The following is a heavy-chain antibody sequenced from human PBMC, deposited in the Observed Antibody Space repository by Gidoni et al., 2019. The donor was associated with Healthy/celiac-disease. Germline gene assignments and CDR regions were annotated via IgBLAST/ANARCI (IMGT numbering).Heavy chain of an antibody. D-gene: IGHD6-6*01. CDR1: GFTFSRYA. Sequence: VQLFESGGGLVQPGGSLRLSCAASGFTFSRYAMSWVRQAPGTGLVWVAGSSGSGGRTYYADSVKGRFTISRDNSKNTLYLQMNSLRAEDTAVYYCAKDGIAARRVNYFDYWGQGTLVTVSP. CDR2: SSGSGGRT. CDR3: AKDGIAARRVNYFDY. V-gene: IGHV3-23*01. J-gene: IGHJ4*02.